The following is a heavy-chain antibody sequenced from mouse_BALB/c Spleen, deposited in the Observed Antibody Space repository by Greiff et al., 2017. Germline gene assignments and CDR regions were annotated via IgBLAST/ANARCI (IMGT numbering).Heavy chain of an antibody. D-gene: IGHD1-2*01. J-gene: IGHJ4*01. CDR2: IYPGSGST. CDR1: GYTFTSYW. V-gene: IGHV1S22*01. Sequence: LKQPGSELVRPGASVKLSCKASGYTFTSYWMHWVKQRPGQGLEWIGNIYPGSGSTNHDEKFKSKATLTVDTSSSTAYMQLSSLTSEDSAVYYCTRGYGYGYYAMDYWGQGTSVTVSS. CDR3: TRGYGYGYYAMDY.